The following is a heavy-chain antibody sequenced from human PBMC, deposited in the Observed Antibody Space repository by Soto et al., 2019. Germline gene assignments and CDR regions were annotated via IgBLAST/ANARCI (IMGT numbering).Heavy chain of an antibody. J-gene: IGHJ3*02. CDR3: ARQPLHRVGSSISTLDI. CDR2: VSFGRDT. V-gene: IGHV4-39*01. CDR1: GASIISSNSY. D-gene: IGHD1-26*01. Sequence: PSETLSLTCTVSGASIISSNSYWAWIRQSPGTGLEWIGSVSFGRDTYFNPSLKSRLTISADTSKNEISLNLNSVTAADTAVYYCARQPLHRVGSSISTLDIWGQRTVVT.